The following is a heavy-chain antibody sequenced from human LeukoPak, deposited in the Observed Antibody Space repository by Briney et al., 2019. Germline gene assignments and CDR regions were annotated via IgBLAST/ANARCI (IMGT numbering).Heavy chain of an antibody. CDR1: GFTFSSSA. D-gene: IGHD1-26*01. V-gene: IGHV3-23*01. Sequence: GGSLRLSCAASGFTFSSSAMSWVRQAPGKGLEWVSAISNNGGYTYYADSVQGRFTISRDNSKSTLCLQMNSLRAEDTAVYYCAKGGKWDVTPFDYWGQGTLVTVSS. J-gene: IGHJ4*02. CDR3: AKGGKWDVTPFDY. CDR2: ISNNGGYT.